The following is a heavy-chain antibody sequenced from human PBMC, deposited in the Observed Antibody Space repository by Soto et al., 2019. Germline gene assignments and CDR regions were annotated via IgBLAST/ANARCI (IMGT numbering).Heavy chain of an antibody. Sequence: GGSLRLSCAASGFSFGSYAMSWVRQAPGKGLEWVSAISGSGGSTYYADSVKGRFTISRDNSKNTLYLQMNSLRAEDTAVYYCAKYKAMIVVVDAFDIWGQGTMVTVSS. CDR1: GFSFGSYA. J-gene: IGHJ3*02. D-gene: IGHD3-22*01. CDR2: ISGSGGST. V-gene: IGHV3-23*01. CDR3: AKYKAMIVVVDAFDI.